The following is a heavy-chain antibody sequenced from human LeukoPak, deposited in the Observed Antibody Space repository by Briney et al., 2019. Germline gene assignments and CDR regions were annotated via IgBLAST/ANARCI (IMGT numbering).Heavy chain of an antibody. CDR1: GYPFTSYG. V-gene: IGHV1-18*01. Sequence: ASVKVYFQAPGYPFTSYGISWVRQAPGQGVGWMGWINAYNGNTNYAQKLQRRVTMTTDTSTSTAYMELRSLRSDDTAVYYCAINRRPMVRGVIYYYYYMDVWGKGTTVTVSS. D-gene: IGHD3-10*01. CDR3: AINRRPMVRGVIYYYYYMDV. J-gene: IGHJ6*03. CDR2: INAYNGNT.